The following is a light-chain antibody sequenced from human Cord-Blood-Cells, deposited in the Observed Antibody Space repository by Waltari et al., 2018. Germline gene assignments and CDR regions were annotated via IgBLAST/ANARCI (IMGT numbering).Light chain of an antibody. J-gene: IGLJ1*01. Sequence: QSALTQPASVSASPGQSITLPCTGTSSDVGGYNYVSWSQQHPGKAPKLMIYDVSNRPSGVSNRFSGSKSGNTASLTISGLQAEDEADYYCSSYTSSSTLGVFGTGTKVTVL. CDR1: SSDVGGYNY. CDR3: SSYTSSSTLGV. V-gene: IGLV2-14*01. CDR2: DVS.